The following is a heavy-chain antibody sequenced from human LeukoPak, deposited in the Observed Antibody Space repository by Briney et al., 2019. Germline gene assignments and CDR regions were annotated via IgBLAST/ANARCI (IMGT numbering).Heavy chain of an antibody. D-gene: IGHD1-26*01. CDR1: GGSFSGYY. CDR2: INHSGST. V-gene: IGHV4-34*01. J-gene: IGHJ4*02. Sequence: PSETLSLTCAVYGGSFSGYYWSWIRQPPGKGLEWIGEINHSGSTNYNPSLKSRVTISVDTSKNQFSLKLSSVTAADTAVYYCARLRGSYYVYWGQGTLVTVSS. CDR3: ARLRGSYYVY.